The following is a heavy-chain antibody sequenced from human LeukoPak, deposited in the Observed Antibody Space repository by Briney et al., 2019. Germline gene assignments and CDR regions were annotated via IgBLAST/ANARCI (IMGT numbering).Heavy chain of an antibody. CDR2: INHSGST. CDR1: GGSFSGYY. D-gene: IGHD3-10*01. CDR3: ARGYYYGSGSYIHHYYYYGMDV. Sequence: SETLSLTCAVYGGSFSGYYWSWIRQPPGKGLEWIGEINHSGSTNYNPSLKSRVTISVDTSKNQFSLKLSSVTAADTAVYYCARGYYYGSGSYIHHYYYYGMDVWGKGTTVTVS. J-gene: IGHJ6*04. V-gene: IGHV4-34*01.